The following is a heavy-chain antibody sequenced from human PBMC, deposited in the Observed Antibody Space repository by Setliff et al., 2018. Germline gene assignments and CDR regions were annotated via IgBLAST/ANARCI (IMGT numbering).Heavy chain of an antibody. Sequence: SETLSLTCTVSGGSISTYYWTWIRQPPGKALEWIGYIYYSGTTNYSPSLKSRVTISIDMSKNQFSLKLNSVTAADTAVYYCARGAYIGLDYWGQGTLVNVSS. D-gene: IGHD4-4*01. V-gene: IGHV4-59*01. CDR1: GGSISTYY. J-gene: IGHJ4*02. CDR3: ARGAYIGLDY. CDR2: IYYSGTT.